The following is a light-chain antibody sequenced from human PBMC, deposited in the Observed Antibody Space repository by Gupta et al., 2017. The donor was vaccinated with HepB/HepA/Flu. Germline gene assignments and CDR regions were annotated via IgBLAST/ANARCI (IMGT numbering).Light chain of an antibody. CDR2: LNSDGSQ. V-gene: IGLV4-69*01. CDR3: QTWDTGCV. Sequence: LVLPPSTSASAYLRASVQPTCPLSCGHSNYAIAWHQQQPEKGPRYLMILNSDGSQSKGDGIPDRFSGSSSGAERYLTIASLLSDDEAHYCGQTWDTGCVFGGGTKLT. CDR1: CGHSNYA. J-gene: IGLJ3*02.